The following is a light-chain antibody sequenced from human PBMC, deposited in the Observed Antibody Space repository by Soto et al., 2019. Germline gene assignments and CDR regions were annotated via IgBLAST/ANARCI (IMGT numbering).Light chain of an antibody. CDR2: DND. CDR3: GSWDGSLRAGV. J-gene: IGLJ2*01. Sequence: QSVLTQPPSVSAAPGQRVTISCSGSSSNIGSRYVSWYQQYPGTAPKLLIYDNDKRPSGIPDRFSGSKSGTSATLGITGLQTGDEADYYCGSWDGSLRAGVLGGGTKLTVL. V-gene: IGLV1-51*01. CDR1: SSNIGSRY.